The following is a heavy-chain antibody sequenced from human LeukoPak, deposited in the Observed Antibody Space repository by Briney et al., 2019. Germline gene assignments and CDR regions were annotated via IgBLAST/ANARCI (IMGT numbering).Heavy chain of an antibody. CDR1: GFTFGDYA. CDR2: IRSKAYGGTT. D-gene: IGHD2-15*01. Sequence: GGSLRLSCTASGFTFGDYAMSWFRQAPGKGLEWVGFIRSKAYGGTTEYAASVKGRFAISRDDSKSIAYLQMNSLKTEDTAVYYCTRARWYHKFDYWGQGTLVTVSS. V-gene: IGHV3-49*03. J-gene: IGHJ4*02. CDR3: TRARWYHKFDY.